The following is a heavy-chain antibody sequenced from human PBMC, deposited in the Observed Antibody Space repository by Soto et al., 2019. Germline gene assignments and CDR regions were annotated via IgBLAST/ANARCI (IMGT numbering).Heavy chain of an antibody. Sequence: VQLQESGPGLLKPSEILSLTCTVSGDSTNGNYWSWLRQSPGKGLEWLGYVYDGESPKSSPSLKSPVTLSLATSKIQYSLTLTSVTSADPAVYYCARDHWRQYGNALRYFGLDVWGPGTTVTVS. V-gene: IGHV4-59*01. D-gene: IGHD2-21*01. CDR3: ARDHWRQYGNALRYFGLDV. CDR2: VYDGESP. J-gene: IGHJ6*02. CDR1: GDSTNGNY.